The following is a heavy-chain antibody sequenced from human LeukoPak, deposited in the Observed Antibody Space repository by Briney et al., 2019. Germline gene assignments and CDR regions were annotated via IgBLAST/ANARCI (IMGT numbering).Heavy chain of an antibody. Sequence: GGSLRLSCAASGFTFSDYYMSWIRQAPGKGLEWVSYISSSGSTIYYADSVKGRFTISRDNAKNSLYLQMNSLRAEHTAVYYCARDVGYYYDSSGFDYWGQGTLVTVSS. J-gene: IGHJ4*02. D-gene: IGHD3-22*01. CDR3: ARDVGYYYDSSGFDY. V-gene: IGHV3-11*04. CDR1: GFTFSDYY. CDR2: ISSSGSTI.